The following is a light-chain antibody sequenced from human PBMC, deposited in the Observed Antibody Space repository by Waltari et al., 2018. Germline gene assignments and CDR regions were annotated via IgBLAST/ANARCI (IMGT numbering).Light chain of an antibody. Sequence: HILTQPPSVSVAPGQTATITCGGTNIGSASVPWYQQKPGQAPVRVVSDAGARPSGIPERFFDSKSGNTATLTLIRVEAGDEADFYCQLWDSSIDQWVFGGGTKLTVL. CDR1: NIGSAS. J-gene: IGLJ3*02. CDR3: QLWDSSIDQWV. CDR2: DAG. V-gene: IGLV3-21*02.